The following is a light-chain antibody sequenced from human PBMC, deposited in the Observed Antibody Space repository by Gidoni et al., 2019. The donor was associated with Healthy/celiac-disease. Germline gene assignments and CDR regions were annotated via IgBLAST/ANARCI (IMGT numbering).Light chain of an antibody. Sequence: IQMTPSPSSLSASVGDRVTITCRASQSISSYLNWYQQKPGKAPKLLIYAASSLQSGVPSRFSGSGSGTDFTLTISSLQPEDFATYYCQQSYSTPRTFGQXTKVETK. V-gene: IGKV1-39*01. J-gene: IGKJ1*01. CDR3: QQSYSTPRT. CDR1: QSISSY. CDR2: AAS.